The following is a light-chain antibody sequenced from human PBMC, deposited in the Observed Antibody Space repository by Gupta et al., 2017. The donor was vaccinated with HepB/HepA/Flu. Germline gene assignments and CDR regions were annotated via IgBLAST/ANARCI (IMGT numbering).Light chain of an antibody. CDR3: QQSKSFPWT. CDR1: HDISGS. J-gene: IGKJ1*01. V-gene: IGKV1-12*01. CDR2: GTS. Sequence: DIQMTQSPSSVSASIGDRVTIACRASHDISGSLAWYKQIPGEVPKLLIYGTSRLQNGVPSRFSARGSGTEFTLTISGLQPEDFATYYCQQSKSFPWTFGQGTKVDI.